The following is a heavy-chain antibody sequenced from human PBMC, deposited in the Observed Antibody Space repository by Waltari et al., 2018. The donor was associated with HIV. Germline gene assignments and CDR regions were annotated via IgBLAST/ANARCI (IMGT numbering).Heavy chain of an antibody. Sequence: AGVVNPPESLSSRCVIYELRLSSFYWVFRCQSPGERLEWIAAFTSRGGANFNPSLKSRVSVSVDPSYSHISLKLASVTAADSGTYYCAGVGPDDGGSLDLWGPGTKVLVSS. V-gene: IGHV4-34*01. D-gene: IGHD3-10*01. J-gene: IGHJ3*01. CDR3: AGVGPDDGGSLDL. CDR2: FTSRGGA. CDR1: ELRLSSFY.